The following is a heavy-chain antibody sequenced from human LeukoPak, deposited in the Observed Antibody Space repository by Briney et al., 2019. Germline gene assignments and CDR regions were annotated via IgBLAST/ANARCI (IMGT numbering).Heavy chain of an antibody. CDR2: IKSKTDGGTT. Sequence: GGSLRLSCAASGFTVSSNCMSWVRQAPGKGLEWVGRIKSKTDGGTTDYAAPVKGRFTSSRDDSKNTLYLQMNSLKTEDTAVYYCTTRILIIVGATTLDSWGQGTLVTVSS. CDR3: TTRILIIVGATTLDS. J-gene: IGHJ4*02. V-gene: IGHV3-15*01. CDR1: GFTVSSNC. D-gene: IGHD1-26*01.